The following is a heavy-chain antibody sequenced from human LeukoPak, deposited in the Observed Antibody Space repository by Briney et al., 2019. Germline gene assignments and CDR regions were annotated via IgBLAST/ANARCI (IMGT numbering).Heavy chain of an antibody. CDR3: AKDAIVVVPAAIRADAFDI. D-gene: IGHD2-2*02. CDR1: GFTFSSYG. J-gene: IGHJ3*02. CDR2: IRYDGSNK. Sequence: GGSLRLSCAASGFTFSSYGMHWVRQGPGKGLEWVAFIRYDGSNKYYADSVKGRFTISRDNSKNTLYLQMNSLRAEDTAVYYCAKDAIVVVPAAIRADAFDIWGQGTMVTVSS. V-gene: IGHV3-30*02.